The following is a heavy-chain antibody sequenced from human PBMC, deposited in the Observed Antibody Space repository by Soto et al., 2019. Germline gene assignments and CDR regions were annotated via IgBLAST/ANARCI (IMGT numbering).Heavy chain of an antibody. Sequence: ASVNVSCKASGYTFTGYYMHWVRQAPGQGLEWMGWINPNSGGTNYAQKFQGWVTMTRDTSKNTLYLQMNSLRAEDTAVYYCAKEKISTSCCNWFDPWGQGTLVTVSS. J-gene: IGHJ5*02. CDR2: INPNSGGT. CDR3: AKEKISTSCCNWFDP. V-gene: IGHV1-2*04. CDR1: GYTFTGYY. D-gene: IGHD2-2*01.